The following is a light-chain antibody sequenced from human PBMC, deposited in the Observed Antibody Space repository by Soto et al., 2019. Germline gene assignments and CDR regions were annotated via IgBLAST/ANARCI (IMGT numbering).Light chain of an antibody. CDR3: ASHAGSNTPYV. J-gene: IGLJ1*01. V-gene: IGLV2-8*01. Sequence: QSVLTQPPSASGSPGQSVTISCTGTSSDVGGYNYVSWYQHHPGKAPKLMIFDVTKRPSGVPDRFSGSKSGNTASLTVSGLQAEDEAAYYCASHAGSNTPYVFGTGTKVTVL. CDR1: SSDVGGYNY. CDR2: DVT.